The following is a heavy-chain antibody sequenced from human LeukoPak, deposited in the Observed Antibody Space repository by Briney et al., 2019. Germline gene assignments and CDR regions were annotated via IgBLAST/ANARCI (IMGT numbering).Heavy chain of an antibody. Sequence: SETLSLTCTVSGGSISSGGYYWSWIRQHPGKGLEWIGYIYYSGSTYYNPSLKSRVTISVDTSKNQFSLKLSSVTAADTAGYYCAIHSGKGAFDIWGQGTMVTVSS. V-gene: IGHV4-31*03. CDR1: GGSISSGGYY. CDR2: IYYSGST. D-gene: IGHD1-26*01. CDR3: AIHSGKGAFDI. J-gene: IGHJ3*02.